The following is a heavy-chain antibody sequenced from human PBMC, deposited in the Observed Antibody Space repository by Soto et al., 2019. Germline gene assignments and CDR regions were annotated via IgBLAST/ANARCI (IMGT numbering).Heavy chain of an antibody. V-gene: IGHV5-51*01. J-gene: IGHJ4*02. D-gene: IGHD3-22*01. CDR2: IYPGDSDI. CDR1: GYSFTTYW. Sequence: GESLKISCKGSGYSFTTYWIGWVRQMPGKGLEWMGVIYPGDSDIRFSPSFQGQVTISADMSLSTAYLQWSSLRVSDTAMYYCARQAYHYDTNSFGYWGQGALVTVSS. CDR3: ARQAYHYDTNSFGY.